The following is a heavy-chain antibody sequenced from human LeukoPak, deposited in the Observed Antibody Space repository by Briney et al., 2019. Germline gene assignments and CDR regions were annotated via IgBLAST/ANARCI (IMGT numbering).Heavy chain of an antibody. D-gene: IGHD2-21*01. CDR2: IWYDGSNK. V-gene: IGHV3-33*01. CDR1: GFTFSSYG. CDR3: AADGQNGDSSSFDY. J-gene: IGHJ4*02. Sequence: PGRSLRLSCAASGFTFSSYGMHWVRQAPGKGLEWVAVIWYDGSNKYYADSVKGRFTISRDNSKNTLYLQMNSLRAEDTAVYYCAADGQNGDSSSFDYWGQGTLVTVSS.